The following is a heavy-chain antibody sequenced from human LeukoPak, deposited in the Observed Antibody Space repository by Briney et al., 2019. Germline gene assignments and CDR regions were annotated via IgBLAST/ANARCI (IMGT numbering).Heavy chain of an antibody. V-gene: IGHV3-21*01. CDR1: GFTFSSYS. Sequence: GGSLRLSCAASGFTFSSYSMNWVRQAPGKGLEWVSSISSSSSYIYYADSVKGRFTISRDNAKNSLYLQMNSLRAEDTAVYYCARDRGVLLWFGENPPQPFDIWGQGTMVTVPS. J-gene: IGHJ3*02. CDR3: ARDRGVLLWFGENPPQPFDI. CDR2: ISSSSSYI. D-gene: IGHD3-10*01.